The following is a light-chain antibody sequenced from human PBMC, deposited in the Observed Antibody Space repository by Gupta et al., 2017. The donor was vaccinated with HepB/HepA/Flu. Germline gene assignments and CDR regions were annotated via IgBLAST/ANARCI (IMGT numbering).Light chain of an antibody. CDR1: QIIGFY. Sequence: DIQMTQSPSSLSASVGDRVTITCRASQIIGFYVNWYQQKPGNALQILIYTASSLQTGGPSRFSGSGSGTDLTLSSSSLQPEDVATYYCQQSFSTYLTFGQGTKLEIK. V-gene: IGKV1-39*01. CDR2: TAS. J-gene: IGKJ2*01. CDR3: QQSFSTYLT.